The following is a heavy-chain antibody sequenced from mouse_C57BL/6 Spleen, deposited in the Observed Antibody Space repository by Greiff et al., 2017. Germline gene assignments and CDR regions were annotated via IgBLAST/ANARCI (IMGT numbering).Heavy chain of an antibody. CDR2: IDPSDSYT. V-gene: IGHV1-59*01. J-gene: IGHJ4*01. CDR3: ARGRIYYGNYLDAMDY. CDR1: GYTFTSYW. D-gene: IGHD2-1*01. Sequence: VQLQQPGAELVRPGTSVKLSCKASGYTFTSYWMHWVKQRPGQGLEWIGVIDPSDSYTNYNQKFKGKATLTVDTSSSTAYMQLSSLTSEDSAVYYCARGRIYYGNYLDAMDYWGQGTSVTVSS.